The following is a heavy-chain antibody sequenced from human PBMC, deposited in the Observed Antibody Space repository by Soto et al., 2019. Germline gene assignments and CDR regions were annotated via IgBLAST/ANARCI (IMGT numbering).Heavy chain of an antibody. V-gene: IGHV5-51*01. J-gene: IGHJ5*02. D-gene: IGHD3-22*01. Sequence: GESLKISCRTSGYRFTSYWIAWVRQMPGKGLEWMGIIFPSDSDTRYSPSFQGQVTISADRSTSTVFLQWASLKASDTAVYFCARKDKSGYFNWFDPWGQAPWSPLL. CDR2: IFPSDSDT. CDR1: GYRFTSYW. CDR3: ARKDKSGYFNWFDP.